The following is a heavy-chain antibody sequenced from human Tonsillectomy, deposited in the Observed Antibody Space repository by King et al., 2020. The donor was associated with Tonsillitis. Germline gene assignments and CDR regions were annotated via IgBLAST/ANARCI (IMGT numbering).Heavy chain of an antibody. Sequence: VQLVESGGDLVQPGGSLRLSCAASGFTFSNYGMNWLRQVPGQGVEWVSYIQNNAKKLYYADSVKGRFTTSRDNGKNSLYLQMNSLRAEDTALYHCAGGNWYFDLGGQGILVTVSS. J-gene: IGHJ4*02. V-gene: IGHV3-48*01. CDR1: GFTFSNYG. CDR2: IQNNAKKL. CDR3: AGGNWYFDL.